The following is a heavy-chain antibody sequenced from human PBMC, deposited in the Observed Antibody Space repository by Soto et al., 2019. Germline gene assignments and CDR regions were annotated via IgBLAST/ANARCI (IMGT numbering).Heavy chain of an antibody. D-gene: IGHD2-15*01. V-gene: IGHV3-23*01. J-gene: IGHJ6*02. Sequence: GGSLRLSCAASGFTFVSYAMSWVRQAPGKGLEWVSSISGGFDTYYADSVKGRFTISRDISKTTLYLQMSSLRAEDTAVYYCAKSAPPIVKETTKCPALDVWGQGTTVTVSS. CDR3: AKSAPPIVKETTKCPALDV. CDR1: GFTFVSYA. CDR2: ISGGFDT.